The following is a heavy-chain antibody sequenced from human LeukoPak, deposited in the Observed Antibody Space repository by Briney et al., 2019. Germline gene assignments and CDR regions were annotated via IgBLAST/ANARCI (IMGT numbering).Heavy chain of an antibody. Sequence: SETLSLACTVSGGSISSSSYYWGWIRQPPGKGLEWIGSIYYSGSTYYNPSLKSRVTISVDTSKNQFSLKLSSVTAADTAVYYCARIAAAGTYYFDYWGQGTLVTVSS. D-gene: IGHD6-13*01. J-gene: IGHJ4*02. CDR2: IYYSGST. CDR3: ARIAAAGTYYFDY. CDR1: GGSISSSSYY. V-gene: IGHV4-39*01.